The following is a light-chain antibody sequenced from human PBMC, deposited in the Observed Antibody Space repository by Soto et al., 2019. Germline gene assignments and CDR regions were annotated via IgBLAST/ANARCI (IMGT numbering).Light chain of an antibody. CDR1: SSDVGGYKY. CDR3: SSYTSSSTRVV. V-gene: IGLV2-14*01. Sequence: QSALTQPASVSGSPGQSITISCTGTSSDVGGYKYVSWYQQHPGKAPKLMIYEVSTRPSGVSYRFSASKSGNTASLTISGLQAEDEADYYCSSYTSSSTRVVFGGGIKLTVL. CDR2: EVS. J-gene: IGLJ2*01.